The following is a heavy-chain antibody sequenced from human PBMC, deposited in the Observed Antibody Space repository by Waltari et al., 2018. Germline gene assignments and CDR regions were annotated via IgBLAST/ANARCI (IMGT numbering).Heavy chain of an antibody. CDR1: GGSFGGYG. D-gene: IGHD7-27*01. CDR2: IIPMFGIP. V-gene: IGHV1-69*12. Sequence: VQLVQSGGEVKTPGSSVKVSCKASGGSFGGYGVSWVRQAPGQGLEWMGVIIPMFGIPDFSQKFQDRLTITADESTNTVSMELSSLTSEDTAIYYWARHELGIRQYYYNMYVWGQGTTVTISS. CDR3: ARHELGIRQYYYNMYV. J-gene: IGHJ6*03.